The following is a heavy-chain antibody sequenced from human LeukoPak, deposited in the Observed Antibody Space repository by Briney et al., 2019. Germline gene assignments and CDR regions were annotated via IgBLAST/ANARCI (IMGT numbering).Heavy chain of an antibody. CDR3: ASLVGAATLYY. CDR2: INHSGST. V-gene: IGHV4-34*01. J-gene: IGHJ4*02. Sequence: SETLSLTCAVYGGSFSGYYWSWIRQPPGKGLEWIGEINHSGSTNYNPSLKSRVTISVDTSKNQFSLRLSSVTAADTAVYYCASLVGAATLYYWGQGTLVTVPS. CDR1: GGSFSGYY. D-gene: IGHD1-26*01.